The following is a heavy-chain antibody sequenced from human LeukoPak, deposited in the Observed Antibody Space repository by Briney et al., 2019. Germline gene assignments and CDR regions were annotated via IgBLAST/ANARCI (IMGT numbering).Heavy chain of an antibody. V-gene: IGHV3-30*18. CDR1: GFTFSSYG. CDR3: AKVIGATGGFDY. J-gene: IGHJ4*02. D-gene: IGHD1-26*01. CDR2: ISYDGSNK. Sequence: GGSLRLPCAASGFTFSSYGMHWVRQAPGKGLEWVAVISYDGSNKYYADSVKGRFTISRDNSKDTLYLQMNSLRAEDTAVYYCAKVIGATGGFDYWGQGTLVTVSS.